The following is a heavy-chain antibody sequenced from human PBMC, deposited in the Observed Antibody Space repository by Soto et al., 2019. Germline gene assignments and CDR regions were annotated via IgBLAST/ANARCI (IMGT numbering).Heavy chain of an antibody. D-gene: IGHD1-26*01. CDR2: IRSKANSYAT. CDR1: VFTFSGSA. V-gene: IGHV3-73*01. Sequence: WGSLRISWAASVFTFSGSAMHWVRQASGKGLELVGRIRSKANSYATAHAASVKGRFTISRDDSKNTAYLQMNSLKTEDTAVYYCTTVVGPAPSRAESYYYGMDVWGQGTTVTVSS. CDR3: TTVVGPAPSRAESYYYGMDV. J-gene: IGHJ6*02.